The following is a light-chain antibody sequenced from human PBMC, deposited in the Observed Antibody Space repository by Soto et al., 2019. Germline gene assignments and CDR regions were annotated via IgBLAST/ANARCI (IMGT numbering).Light chain of an antibody. V-gene: IGKV1-39*01. CDR1: QSISSY. CDR2: AAS. Sequence: DIQMTQSPSSLSASVGDRVTIACRASQSISSYLNWYQHKPGKAPKLLIYAASSLQSGVPSRFSGSGSGTDFILSISSLQPEDFATYYCQQSYSTLLTFGQATKMEIK. J-gene: IGKJ1*01. CDR3: QQSYSTLLT.